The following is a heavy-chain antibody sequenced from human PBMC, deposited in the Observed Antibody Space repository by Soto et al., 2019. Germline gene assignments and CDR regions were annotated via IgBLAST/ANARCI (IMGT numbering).Heavy chain of an antibody. CDR2: INAGNGNT. CDR1: GYTFTSYA. V-gene: IGHV1-3*01. Sequence: ASVKVSCKASGYTFTSYAMHLVRQAPGQRLEWMGWINAGNGNTKYSQKFQGRVTITRDTSASTAYMELSSLRSEDTAVYYCARLLGYCSSTSCYDWFDPWGQGTLVTVSS. CDR3: ARLLGYCSSTSCYDWFDP. D-gene: IGHD2-2*01. J-gene: IGHJ5*02.